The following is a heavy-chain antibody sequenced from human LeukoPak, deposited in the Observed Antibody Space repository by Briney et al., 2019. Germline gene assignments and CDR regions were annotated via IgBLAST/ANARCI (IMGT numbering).Heavy chain of an antibody. J-gene: IGHJ4*02. Sequence: GGSLRLSCAASGFTVSSNYMSWVRQAPGKGLEWVSVIYRGDITYYADSVKGRFTSSRDNSKNTLYLQMNRLRAKDTAVYYCARVGSSPVTGTVADYWGQGTLVTVSS. CDR2: IYRGDIT. V-gene: IGHV3-53*01. CDR1: GFTVSSNY. CDR3: ARVGSSPVTGTVADY. D-gene: IGHD6-19*01.